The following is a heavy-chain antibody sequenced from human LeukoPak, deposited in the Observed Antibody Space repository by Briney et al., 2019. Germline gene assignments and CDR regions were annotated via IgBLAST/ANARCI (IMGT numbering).Heavy chain of an antibody. Sequence: SETLSLTCTVSGGSISSYYWNWIRQPAGRGLEWIGHIYTSGSTNYNSSLKSRVTMSVDTSKNQFSVKLNSVIAADTAMYYCARGVYLGNGYYFDYWGQGTLVTVSS. CDR3: ARGVYLGNGYYFDY. CDR2: IYTSGST. J-gene: IGHJ4*02. V-gene: IGHV4-4*07. D-gene: IGHD2-8*01. CDR1: GGSISSYY.